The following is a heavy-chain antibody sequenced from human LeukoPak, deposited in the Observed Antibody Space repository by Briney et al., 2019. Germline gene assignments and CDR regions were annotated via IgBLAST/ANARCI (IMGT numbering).Heavy chain of an antibody. D-gene: IGHD5-12*01. J-gene: IGHJ4*02. CDR3: ARELSGYDHFDY. CDR2: IKQDGREK. V-gene: IGHV3-7*01. CDR1: GFTFSRYW. Sequence: GGSLRLSCAASGFTFSRYWMRWVRQAPGKGVEWVANIKQDGREKYYVDSVKGRFTISRDNAKNSLYLQMNSLRAEDTAVYYCARELSGYDHFDYRGQGTLVTVSS.